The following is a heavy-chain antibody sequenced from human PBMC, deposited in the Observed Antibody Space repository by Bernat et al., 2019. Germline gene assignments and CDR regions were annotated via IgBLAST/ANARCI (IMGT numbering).Heavy chain of an antibody. CDR1: GFIFSRYG. CDR3: ATSSGWNHFGDH. D-gene: IGHD6-19*01. J-gene: IGHJ5*02. V-gene: IGHV3-33*01. CDR2: IWYDGSNK. Sequence: QVQLVESGGGVVQPGRSLRLSCAASGFIFSRYGMHWVRQAPGKGLEWVAVIWYDGSNKYYGDSVKGRFTISRDDSKNTLYLQMSSLRAEDTAVYYCATSSGWNHFGDHWGQGTLVSVPS.